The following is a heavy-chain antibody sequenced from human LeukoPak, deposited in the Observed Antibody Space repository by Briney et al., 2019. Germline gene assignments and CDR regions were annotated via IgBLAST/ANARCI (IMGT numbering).Heavy chain of an antibody. D-gene: IGHD3-16*01. J-gene: IGHJ4*02. CDR3: TRATSYLGFTYYFDY. V-gene: IGHV3-49*04. CDR2: IRSKAYGGTT. Sequence: AGGSLRLSCTASGFTFGDYAMSWVRQAPGKGLEWVGFIRSKAYGGTTEYAASVKGRFTISRDDSKSIAYLQMNSLKTEDTAVYYCTRATSYLGFTYYFDYWGQGTLVTVSS. CDR1: GFTFGDYA.